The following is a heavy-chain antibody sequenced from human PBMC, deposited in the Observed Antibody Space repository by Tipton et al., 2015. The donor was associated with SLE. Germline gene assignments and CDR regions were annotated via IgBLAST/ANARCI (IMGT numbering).Heavy chain of an antibody. CDR2: IYYGGST. D-gene: IGHD6-13*01. CDR1: GGSISSYY. V-gene: IGHV4-59*08. Sequence: TLSLTCTVSGGSISSYYWSWIRQPPGKGLEWIGSIYYGGSTYYNPSLKTRVTMSVETSKNQFSLKLNSVTAADTAMYYCARRRTMYSSSWYYFDNWGQGTLVTVSS. CDR3: ARRRTMYSSSWYYFDN. J-gene: IGHJ4*02.